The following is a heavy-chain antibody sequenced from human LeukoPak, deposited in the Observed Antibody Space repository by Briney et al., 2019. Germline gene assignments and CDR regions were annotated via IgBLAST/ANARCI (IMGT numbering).Heavy chain of an antibody. CDR2: IAYDGSNI. CDR3: AKTPRYIAARQSHFDY. J-gene: IGHJ4*02. V-gene: IGHV3-30*18. Sequence: PGGSLRLSCAASGFPFSTYGMHWVRQAPGKGLEWVAVIAYDGSNIHYADSVKGRFTISRDNSKKTLYLQMNSLRAEDTAVYYCAKTPRYIAARQSHFDYWGQGTLVTVSS. CDR1: GFPFSTYG. D-gene: IGHD6-6*01.